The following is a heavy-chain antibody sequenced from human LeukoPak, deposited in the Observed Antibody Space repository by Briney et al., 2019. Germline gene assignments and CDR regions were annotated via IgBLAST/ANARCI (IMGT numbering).Heavy chain of an antibody. Sequence: GGSLRLSCAASGFTFRSYGMHWVRQAPGKGLEWVAVISYDGSNKYYADSVKGRFTISRDNSKNTLYLQMNSLRAEDTAVYYCATQWPDYWGQGTLVTVSS. CDR1: GFTFRSYG. CDR2: ISYDGSNK. J-gene: IGHJ4*02. CDR3: ATQWPDY. D-gene: IGHD6-19*01. V-gene: IGHV3-30*03.